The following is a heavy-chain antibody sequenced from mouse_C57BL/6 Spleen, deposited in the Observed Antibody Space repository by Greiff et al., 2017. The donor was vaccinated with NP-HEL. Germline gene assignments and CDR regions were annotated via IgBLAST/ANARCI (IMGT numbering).Heavy chain of an antibody. D-gene: IGHD1-1*01. CDR2: IYPRDGST. V-gene: IGHV1-85*01. Sequence: QVQLKESGPELVKPGASVKLSCKASGYTFTSYDINWVKQRPGQGLEWIGWIYPRDGSTKYNEKFKGKATLTVDTSSSTAYMELHSLTSEDSAVYFGASPIYCYGSSCLYFDYWGQGTTLTVSS. CDR1: GYTFTSYD. J-gene: IGHJ2*01. CDR3: ASPIYCYGSSCLYFDY.